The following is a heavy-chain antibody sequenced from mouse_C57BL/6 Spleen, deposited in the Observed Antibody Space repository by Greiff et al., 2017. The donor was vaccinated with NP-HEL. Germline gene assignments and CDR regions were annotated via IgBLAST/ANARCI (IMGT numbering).Heavy chain of an antibody. D-gene: IGHD1-1*01. CDR1: GFSLTSYG. V-gene: IGHV2-2*01. Sequence: VQLQESGPGLVQPSQSLSITCTVSGFSLTSYGVHWVRQSPGKGLEWLGVIWSGGSTDYNAAFISRLSISKDNSKSQVFFKMNSLQADDTAIYYWARKHYGSRRDWYFDVWGTGTTVTVSS. J-gene: IGHJ1*03. CDR3: ARKHYGSRRDWYFDV. CDR2: IWSGGST.